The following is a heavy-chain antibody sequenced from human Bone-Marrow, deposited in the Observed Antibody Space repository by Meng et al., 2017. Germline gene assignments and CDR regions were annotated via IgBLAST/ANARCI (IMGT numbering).Heavy chain of an antibody. Sequence: HLKDAGPALVNPSQTLSLTCTVSGVSISSGNHYWSWIRQHPGKGLEYIGYIYYSGSTYYNPSLKSRVIISVDTSKNQFSLRLNSVTAADTAVYYCASLYGDSSVWYLDLWGRGTLVTVSS. J-gene: IGHJ2*01. CDR1: GVSISSGNHY. D-gene: IGHD4-17*01. V-gene: IGHV4-31*03. CDR2: IYYSGST. CDR3: ASLYGDSSVWYLDL.